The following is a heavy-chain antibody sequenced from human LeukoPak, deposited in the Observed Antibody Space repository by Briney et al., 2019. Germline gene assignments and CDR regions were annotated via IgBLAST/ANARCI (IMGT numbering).Heavy chain of an antibody. CDR2: ISGSGDST. J-gene: IGHJ4*02. CDR1: GFTFSSYA. V-gene: IGHV3-23*01. D-gene: IGHD3-10*02. Sequence: GGSLRLSCAASGFTFSSYAMSWVRQAPGKGLEWVSAISGSGDSTYYADSVKGRFTISRDNAKNSLYLQMNSLRAEDTAVYYCARGTMFPYCFDYWGQGTLVTVSS. CDR3: ARGTMFPYCFDY.